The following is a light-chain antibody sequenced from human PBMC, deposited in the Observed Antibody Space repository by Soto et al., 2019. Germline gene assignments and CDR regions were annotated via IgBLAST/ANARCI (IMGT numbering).Light chain of an antibody. J-gene: IGKJ1*01. CDR3: QQYNNWLT. CDR2: GAS. V-gene: IGKV3-15*01. CDR1: QSVSSN. Sequence: EIVMTQSPATLSVSPGERATLSCRASQSVSSNLAWYQQKPGQAPRLLTYGASTRATGTPARFSGSGSGTEFTLTISSLQSEDFAVYYCQQYNNWLTFGQGTKV.